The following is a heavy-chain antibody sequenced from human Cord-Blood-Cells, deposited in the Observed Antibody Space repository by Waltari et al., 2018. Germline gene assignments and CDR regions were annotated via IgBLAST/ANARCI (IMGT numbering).Heavy chain of an antibody. CDR2: IYYSGST. D-gene: IGHD6-6*01. Sequence: QLQLQESGPGLVKPSETLSLTCTVSGGSISSSSYYWGWIRQPPGKGLEWIGSIYYSGSTYYNPTLKSRVTISVDTSKNQFSLKLSSVTAADTAVYYCARSKLVWFNPWGQGTLVTVSS. J-gene: IGHJ5*02. CDR3: ARSKLVWFNP. V-gene: IGHV4-39*01. CDR1: GGSISSSSYY.